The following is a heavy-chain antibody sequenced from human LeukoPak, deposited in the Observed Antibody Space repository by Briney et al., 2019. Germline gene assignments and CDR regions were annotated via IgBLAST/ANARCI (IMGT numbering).Heavy chain of an antibody. J-gene: IGHJ4*02. D-gene: IGHD5-18*01. CDR3: AKGLWLRNPGDY. CDR2: ISGSGGST. CDR1: GFTFSSYG. Sequence: GGTLRLSCAASGFTFSSYGMSWVRQAPGKGLEWVSAISGSGGSTYYADSVKGRFTISRDNSKNTLYLQMNSLRAEDTAVYYCAKGLWLRNPGDYWGQGTLVTVSS. V-gene: IGHV3-23*01.